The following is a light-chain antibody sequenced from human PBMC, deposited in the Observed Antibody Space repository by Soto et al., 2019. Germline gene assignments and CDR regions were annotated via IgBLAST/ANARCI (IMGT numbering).Light chain of an antibody. CDR2: WAS. CDR3: QQYYVDSWT. Sequence: DIVLTQSPDSLAVSLGERATINCKSSQNILYRSNNKNYLAWYQQKPGQPPKLLIYWASSRESGVPERFSGSGSETDFTLTISNLQAEDVAVYYCQQYYVDSWTFGQWTRVEIK. CDR1: QNILYRSNNKNY. J-gene: IGKJ1*01. V-gene: IGKV4-1*01.